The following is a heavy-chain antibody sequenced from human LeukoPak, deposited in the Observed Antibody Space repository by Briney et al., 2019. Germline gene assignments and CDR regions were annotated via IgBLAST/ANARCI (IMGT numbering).Heavy chain of an antibody. Sequence: GGSLRLSCVASGLTFSDYYMSWIRQAPGKGLEWVSYIRSSGTTIHSADSVKGRFIISRDNAKNSLYLQMNSLSAEDTAVYCCASDRGGVTDVFDYWGQGTLVTVSS. J-gene: IGHJ4*02. CDR1: GLTFSDYY. CDR2: IRSSGTTI. V-gene: IGHV3-11*04. CDR3: ASDRGGVTDVFDY. D-gene: IGHD3-16*01.